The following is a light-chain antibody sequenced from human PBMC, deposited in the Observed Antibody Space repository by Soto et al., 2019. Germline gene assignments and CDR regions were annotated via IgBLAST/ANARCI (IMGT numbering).Light chain of an antibody. Sequence: QSALTQPASVSGSPGQSITISCTGTSSDIGAYNSVSWYQQHPGKAPKLMIYEVSNRPSGVSNRFSASKSGNTASLTISGLQAEDEADYYCSPLTPSNPDVCGTGTKVPVL. CDR3: SPLTPSNPDV. V-gene: IGLV2-14*01. J-gene: IGLJ1*01. CDR1: SSDIGAYNS. CDR2: EVS.